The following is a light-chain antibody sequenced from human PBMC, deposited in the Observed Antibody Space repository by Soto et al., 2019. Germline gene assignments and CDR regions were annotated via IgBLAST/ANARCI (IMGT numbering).Light chain of an antibody. CDR1: NIGSKS. J-gene: IGLJ1*01. Sequence: SYELTQPPSVSVAPGKTARITCGGNNIGSKSVHWYQQKPRQAPVLVIYYDSDRPSGLPERFSGSNSGNTATLTISRVEAGDEAEYYCQLWDSSSDHPYVFGTGTKLTVL. CDR2: YDS. CDR3: QLWDSSSDHPYV. V-gene: IGLV3-21*04.